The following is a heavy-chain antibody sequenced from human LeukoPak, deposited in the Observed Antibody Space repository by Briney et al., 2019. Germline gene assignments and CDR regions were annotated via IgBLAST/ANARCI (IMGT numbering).Heavy chain of an antibody. J-gene: IGHJ4*02. D-gene: IGHD1-14*01. CDR1: GGSISSYY. V-gene: IGHV4-59*01. Sequence: SETLSLTCTVSGGSISSYYWSWIRQPPGKGLEWIGYIHYSGSTKYNPSLKCRVTISVDTSKNQFSLKLSSVTAADTAVYYCARGGSNVDYWGQGTLVTVSS. CDR3: ARGGSNVDY. CDR2: IHYSGST.